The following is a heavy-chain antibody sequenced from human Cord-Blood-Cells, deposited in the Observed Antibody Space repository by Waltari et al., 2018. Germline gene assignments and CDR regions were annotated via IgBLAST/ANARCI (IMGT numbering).Heavy chain of an antibody. CDR2: IYYSGST. D-gene: IGHD3-9*01. Sequence: QVQLQESGPGLVKPSQTLSLTCTVSGGSISSGDYYWSWIRQPPGKGLEWIGYIYYSGSTSYNPSLKSRVTISVDTSKNQFSLKLSSVTAADTAVYYCARDTVVTYYDILTGYDAFDIWGQGTMVTVSS. CDR1: GGSISSGDYY. J-gene: IGHJ3*02. V-gene: IGHV4-30-4*08. CDR3: ARDTVVTYYDILTGYDAFDI.